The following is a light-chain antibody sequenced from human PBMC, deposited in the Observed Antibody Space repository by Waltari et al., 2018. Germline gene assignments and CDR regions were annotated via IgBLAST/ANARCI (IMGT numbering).Light chain of an antibody. CDR2: AAS. Sequence: DIQMTQPPSSLSASVGDRVSITCRARQTISSYLNWYKQKPGKAPNLLIYAASSLQSGVPSRFSGSGSGTDFTLTISSLQSEDFATYYCQQTYSTPRTFGQGTKVEVK. V-gene: IGKV1-39*01. CDR1: QTISSY. J-gene: IGKJ1*01. CDR3: QQTYSTPRT.